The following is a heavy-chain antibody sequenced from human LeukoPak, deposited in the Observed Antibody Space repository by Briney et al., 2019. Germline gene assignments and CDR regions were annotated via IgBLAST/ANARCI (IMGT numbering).Heavy chain of an antibody. V-gene: IGHV3-33*01. CDR3: ARSRGDRERWLHLDS. J-gene: IGHJ4*02. CDR2: ICLDGKEK. D-gene: IGHD5-24*01. CDR1: GFTFSAYG. Sequence: GGSLRLSCAASGFTFSAYGMHWVRQAPGKGLEWVAVICLDGKEKRDADSVKGRFTISRDNSRNTLYLEMNSLRVEDTAVYYCARSRGDRERWLHLDSWGQGTLVTVSS.